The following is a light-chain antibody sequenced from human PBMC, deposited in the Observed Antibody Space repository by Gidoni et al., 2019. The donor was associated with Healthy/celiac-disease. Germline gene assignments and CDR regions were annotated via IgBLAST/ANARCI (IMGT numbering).Light chain of an antibody. V-gene: IGKV1-33*01. CDR3: QQYDNLPLT. CDR2: DAS. Sequence: DIQMTHSPSSLSASVGERVTITCQASQDISNYLTWYQQKPGKAPKLMIYDASHLETGVPSRFSGSGSGTDFTFTISSLQPEDIATYYCQQYDNLPLTFGGGTKVEIK. CDR1: QDISNY. J-gene: IGKJ4*01.